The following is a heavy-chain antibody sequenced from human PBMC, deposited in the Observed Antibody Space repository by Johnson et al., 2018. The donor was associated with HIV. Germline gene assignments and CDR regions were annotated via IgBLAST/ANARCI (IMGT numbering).Heavy chain of an antibody. CDR2: IWYDGSNK. J-gene: IGHJ3*02. CDR3: ARDRRYYDSSGYYHDAFDI. D-gene: IGHD3-22*01. CDR1: GFTFSSYA. V-gene: IGHV3-33*08. Sequence: QVQLVESGGGLVKPGGSLRLSCAASGFTFSSYAMHWVRQAPGKGLEWVAVIWYDGSNKYYADSVKGRFTIPRDNSKHTLYLQMNSLRAEDTAVYFCARDRRYYDSSGYYHDAFDIWGQGTMVTVSS.